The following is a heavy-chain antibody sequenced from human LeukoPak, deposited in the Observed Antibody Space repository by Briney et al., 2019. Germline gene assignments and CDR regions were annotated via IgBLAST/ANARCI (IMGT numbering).Heavy chain of an antibody. CDR3: ARGAYDYVWGSYRYTRGYYFDY. J-gene: IGHJ4*02. CDR2: INHSGST. CDR1: GGSFSGYY. V-gene: IGHV4-34*01. Sequence: SETLSLTCAVYGGSFSGYYWSWIRQPPGKGLEWIGEINHSGSTNYNPSLKSRVTISVDTPKNQFSLKLSSVTAADTAVYYCARGAYDYVWGSYRYTRGYYFDYWGQGTLVTVSS. D-gene: IGHD3-16*02.